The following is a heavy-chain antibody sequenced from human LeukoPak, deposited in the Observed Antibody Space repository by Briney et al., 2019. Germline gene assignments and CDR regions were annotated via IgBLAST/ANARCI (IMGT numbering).Heavy chain of an antibody. CDR1: GFTFDNYA. CDR2: INWNSGNT. CDR3: ATNGGGNSGYGNFDY. Sequence: GGSLRLSCAASGFTFDNYAMHWVRQVPGKGLEWVSSINWNSGNTGYADSVRGRFTISRDNANNSLYLQMNSLRGEDTALYYCATNGGGNSGYGNFDYWGQGILVTVSS. V-gene: IGHV3-9*01. J-gene: IGHJ4*02. D-gene: IGHD5-12*01.